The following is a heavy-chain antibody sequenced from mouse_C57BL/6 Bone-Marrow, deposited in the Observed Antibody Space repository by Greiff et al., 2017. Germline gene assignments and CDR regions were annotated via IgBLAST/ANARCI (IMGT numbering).Heavy chain of an antibody. Sequence: EVKLQESGPGLVKPSQSLSLTCSVTGYSITSGYYWNWIRQFPGNKLEWMGYISYDGSNNYNPSLKNRISITRDTSKNQFFLKLNSVTTEDTATYYCAREPPLGCAYWGQGTLVTVSA. CDR3: AREPPLGCAY. CDR2: ISYDGSN. V-gene: IGHV3-6*01. CDR1: GYSITSGYY. J-gene: IGHJ3*01.